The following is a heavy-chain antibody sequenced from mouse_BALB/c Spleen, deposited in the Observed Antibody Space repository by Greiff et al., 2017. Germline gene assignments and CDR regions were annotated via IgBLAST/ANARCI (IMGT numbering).Heavy chain of an antibody. J-gene: IGHJ2*01. V-gene: IGHV14-3*02. Sequence: EVQGVESGAELVKPGASVKLSCTASGFNIKDTYMHWVKQRPEQGLEWIGRIDPANGNTKYDPKFQGKATITADTSSNTAYLQLSSLTSEDTAVYYCASHYDGYSVDYWGQGTTLTVSS. D-gene: IGHD2-3*01. CDR1: GFNIKDTY. CDR2: IDPANGNT. CDR3: ASHYDGYSVDY.